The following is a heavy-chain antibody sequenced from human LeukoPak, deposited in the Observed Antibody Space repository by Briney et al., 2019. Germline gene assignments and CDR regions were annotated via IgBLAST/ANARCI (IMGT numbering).Heavy chain of an antibody. CDR1: GYTFTSYD. CDR2: MNPNGSNT. J-gene: IGHJ6*02. Sequence: ASVKVSCKASGYTFTSYDINWVRQATGQGLEWMGWMNPNGSNTGYAQKFQGRVTMTRNTSISTAYMELSSLRSEDTAVYYCARGDPGYDFWSGYPTEYYYGMDVWGQGTTVTVSS. V-gene: IGHV1-8*01. D-gene: IGHD3-3*01. CDR3: ARGDPGYDFWSGYPTEYYYGMDV.